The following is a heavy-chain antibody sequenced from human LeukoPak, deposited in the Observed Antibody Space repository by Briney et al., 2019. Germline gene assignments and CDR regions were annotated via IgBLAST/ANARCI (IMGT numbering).Heavy chain of an antibody. Sequence: PGGSLRLSCAASGFTFSDYWMHWVRQAPGKGLEWVAGISYDGTNKYYADSVKGRFTISRDNSKNTLYLQMNSLRTDDTAVYYCARESPACGEDCYFDYWGQGTLVTVSS. CDR3: ARESPACGEDCYFDY. V-gene: IGHV3-30-3*01. CDR2: ISYDGTNK. J-gene: IGHJ4*02. D-gene: IGHD2-21*02. CDR1: GFTFSDYW.